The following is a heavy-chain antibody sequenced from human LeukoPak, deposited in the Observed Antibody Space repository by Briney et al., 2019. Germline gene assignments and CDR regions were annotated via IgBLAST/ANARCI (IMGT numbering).Heavy chain of an antibody. CDR2: AYYRSKWYK. J-gene: IGHJ4*02. CDR1: GDSVSSNSAA. V-gene: IGHV6-1*01. CDR3: ARVAGIVGAIDY. Sequence: SQTLSLTCAISGDSVSSNSAAWNWIRQSPSRGLGWLGRAYYRSKWYKDYAVSVKSRITIHPDTSKNQSSLQLNSVTPEDTAVYYCARVAGIVGAIDYWGQGTLVTVSS. D-gene: IGHD1-26*01.